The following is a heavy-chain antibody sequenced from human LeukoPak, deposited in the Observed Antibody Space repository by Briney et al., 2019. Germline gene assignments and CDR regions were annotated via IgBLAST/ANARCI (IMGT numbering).Heavy chain of an antibody. Sequence: GGSLRLSCAASGFTFSSYGMHWVRQAPGKGLEWVAVISYDGSNKYYADPVKGRFTISRDNSKNTLYLQMNSLRAEDTAVYYCAKDLADYGDYWGQGTLVTVSS. CDR1: GFTFSSYG. J-gene: IGHJ4*02. CDR2: ISYDGSNK. CDR3: AKDLADYGDY. V-gene: IGHV3-30*18.